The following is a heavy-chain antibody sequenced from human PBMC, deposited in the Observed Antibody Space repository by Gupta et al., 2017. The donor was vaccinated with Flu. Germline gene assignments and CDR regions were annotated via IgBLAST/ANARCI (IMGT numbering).Heavy chain of an antibody. CDR1: SDYA. CDR2: ITYHTGSK. D-gene: IGHD2-21*01. Sequence: SDYATSWVRQAPGRGPEWVSSITYHTGSKSYADSVKGRFTISRANSRITLYLQMNSLRAEDTAVYYCALDLEHIRLASLDPWGQGTLVTVSS. V-gene: IGHV3-23*01. CDR3: ALDLEHIRLASLDP. J-gene: IGHJ5*02.